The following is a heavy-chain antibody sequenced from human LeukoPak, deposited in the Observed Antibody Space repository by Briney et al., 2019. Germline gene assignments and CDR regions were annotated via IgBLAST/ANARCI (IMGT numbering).Heavy chain of an antibody. V-gene: IGHV3-23*01. J-gene: IGHJ3*02. CDR2: ISGSTGTT. D-gene: IGHD1-1*01. Sequence: GGSLRLSCAASGFTFSSYAMSWVRQAPGNGLEWVSGISGSTGTTYYADSVKGRFTISRDNSKNTLYLQMNSLRTEDTAVYYCARPPSTTWIHDAFDIWGQGTMVTVSS. CDR1: GFTFSSYA. CDR3: ARPPSTTWIHDAFDI.